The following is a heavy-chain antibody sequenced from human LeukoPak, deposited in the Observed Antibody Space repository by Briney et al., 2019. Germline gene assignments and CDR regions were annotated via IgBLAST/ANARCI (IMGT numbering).Heavy chain of an antibody. CDR3: ASATPPVRRTPFGY. D-gene: IGHD3-10*01. J-gene: IGHJ4*02. Sequence: GGSLRLSCAASGFTFSSYSMNWVRQAPGKGLEWVSSISSSSSYIYYADSVKGRFTISRDNAKNSLYLQMNSLRAEDTAVYYCASATPPVRRTPFGYWGQGPLVPVSS. CDR2: ISSSSSYI. V-gene: IGHV3-21*01. CDR1: GFTFSSYS.